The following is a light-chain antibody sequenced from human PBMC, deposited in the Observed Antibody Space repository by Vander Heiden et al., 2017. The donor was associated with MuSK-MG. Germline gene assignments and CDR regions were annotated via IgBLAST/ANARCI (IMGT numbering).Light chain of an antibody. CDR1: KLGDKY. V-gene: IGLV3-1*01. J-gene: IGLJ2*01. CDR2: QDS. Sequence: SYELTQPPSVSVSPGQTASITCSGDKLGDKYACWYQQKPGQSPGLVTYQDSKRPSGIPERFSGSNSGNTATLTISGTQAMDEAYYYCQEWDSSTGVFGGGTKLTVL. CDR3: QEWDSSTGV.